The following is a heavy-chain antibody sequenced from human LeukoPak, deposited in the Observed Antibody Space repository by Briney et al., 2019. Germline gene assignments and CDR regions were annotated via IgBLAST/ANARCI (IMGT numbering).Heavy chain of an antibody. CDR3: AEDYYDSSHHFDY. CDR2: IIPILGIA. D-gene: IGHD3-22*01. Sequence: GASVKVSCKASGGTFSSYAISWVRQAPGQGLEGMGRIIPILGIANYAQKFQGRVTITADKSTSTAYMELSSLRSEDTAVYYCAEDYYDSSHHFDYWGQGTLVTVSS. CDR1: GGTFSSYA. J-gene: IGHJ4*02. V-gene: IGHV1-69*04.